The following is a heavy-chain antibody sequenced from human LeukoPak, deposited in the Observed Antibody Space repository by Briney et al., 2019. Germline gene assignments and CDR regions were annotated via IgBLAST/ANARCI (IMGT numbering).Heavy chain of an antibody. CDR2: INLNSGGT. Sequence: ASVKVSCKASGYTFTGYYMHWVRQAPGQGLEWMGWINLNSGGTNYAQKFQGRVTMTRDTSISTDYMEVSRLRSDDTAVYFCARDKVTTMTPYFDYWGQGTLVTVPS. CDR1: GYTFTGYY. J-gene: IGHJ4*02. V-gene: IGHV1-2*02. D-gene: IGHD4-17*01. CDR3: ARDKVTTMTPYFDY.